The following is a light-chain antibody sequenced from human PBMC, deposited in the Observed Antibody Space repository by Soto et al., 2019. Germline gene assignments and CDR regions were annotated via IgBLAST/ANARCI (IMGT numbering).Light chain of an antibody. J-gene: IGLJ3*02. CDR3: QVWDTTSHHWV. CDR2: DDS. V-gene: IGLV3-21*02. Sequence: SYELTPPPSLSVAPGQTASVTCVGANIGTKSVHWYQQRPGQAPVLGVYDDSDRPSGIPDRFSGSNSENTATLTISRVEAGDEADFYCQVWDTTSHHWVFGGGTKLTVL. CDR1: NIGTKS.